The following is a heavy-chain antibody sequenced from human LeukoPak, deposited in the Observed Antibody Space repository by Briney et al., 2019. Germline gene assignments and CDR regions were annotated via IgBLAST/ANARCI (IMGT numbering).Heavy chain of an antibody. Sequence: ASVKVSCKDSGYSFTSYGISWVRQATGQGLEWMGWISAYNGNTNYAQKLQGRVTMTTDTSTSTAYMELRSLRSDDTAVYYCARDMKGNSGYDSYYWGQGTLVTVSS. V-gene: IGHV1-18*01. CDR3: ARDMKGNSGYDSYY. CDR1: GYSFTSYG. J-gene: IGHJ4*02. D-gene: IGHD5-12*01. CDR2: ISAYNGNT.